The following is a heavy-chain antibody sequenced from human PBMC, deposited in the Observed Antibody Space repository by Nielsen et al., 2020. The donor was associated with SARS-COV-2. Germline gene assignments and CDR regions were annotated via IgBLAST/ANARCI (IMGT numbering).Heavy chain of an antibody. V-gene: IGHV3-53*01. Sequence: GGSLRLSCAASGFTVSSNYMSWVRQAPGKGLERVLVIYSGGSTYYADSVKGRFTISRDNSKNTLYLQMNSLRAEDTAVYYCAKDAVGNFDYYYGMDVWGQGTTVTVSS. CDR2: IYSGGST. J-gene: IGHJ6*02. CDR1: GFTVSSNY. CDR3: AKDAVGNFDYYYGMDV. D-gene: IGHD3-9*01.